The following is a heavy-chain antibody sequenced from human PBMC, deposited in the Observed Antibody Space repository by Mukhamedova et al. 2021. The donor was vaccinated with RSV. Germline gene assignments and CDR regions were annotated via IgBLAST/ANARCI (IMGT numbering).Heavy chain of an antibody. CDR3: ARDTTDVVIFD. CDR1: GFTYRNYA. V-gene: IGHV3-30*04. J-gene: IGHJ3*01. D-gene: IGHD3-22*01. CDR2: ISYDGSTT. Sequence: GFTYRNYALHWVRQAPGKGLEWAAFISYDGSTTYYADSVKGRFTISRDNSKNALYLQMNSLRADDTAVFYCARDTTDVVIFD.